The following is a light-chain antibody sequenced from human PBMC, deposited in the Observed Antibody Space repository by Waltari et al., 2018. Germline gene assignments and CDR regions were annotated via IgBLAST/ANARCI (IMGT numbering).Light chain of an antibody. CDR3: QQYNNWLGT. CDR2: GAS. V-gene: IGKV3-15*01. Sequence: EIVMPQSPATLSVSPGERATLSCRASQSVSSNLAWYQQKPGQAPRLLIYGASNRATGIPARVSGSGSGTEFTLTISSLQSEDFAGYYCQQYNNWLGTFGQGTKVEIK. J-gene: IGKJ1*01. CDR1: QSVSSN.